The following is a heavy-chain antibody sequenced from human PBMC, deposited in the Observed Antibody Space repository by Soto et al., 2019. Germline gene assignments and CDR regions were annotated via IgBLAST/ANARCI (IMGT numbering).Heavy chain of an antibody. CDR2: IYDSGST. Sequence: WETLSLTCTVSGGSISSSSYYWGWIRQPPGKGLEWIVSIYDSGSTYYNPSLKSRVTISVDTSKNQFSLKLSPVTAADTDVYYCARQGRGGDCLFDYWGQGTLVTVSS. CDR1: GGSISSSSYY. CDR3: ARQGRGGDCLFDY. D-gene: IGHD2-21*01. V-gene: IGHV4-39*01. J-gene: IGHJ4*02.